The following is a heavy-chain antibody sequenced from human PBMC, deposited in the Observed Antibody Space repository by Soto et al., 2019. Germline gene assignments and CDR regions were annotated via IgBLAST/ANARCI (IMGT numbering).Heavy chain of an antibody. CDR2: ISAGGYNT. V-gene: IGHV3-23*01. J-gene: IGHJ6*02. D-gene: IGHD1-26*01. CDR1: GFTFSTYA. CDR3: AKDHTVYSGYDYYYGMDV. Sequence: TGGSLRLSCADSGFTFSTYAINWVRQAPGKWLEGVSAISAGGYNTDYADSVKGRFTISRDNSKNTLYLQMNSLSAEDTAVYYCAKDHTVYSGYDYYYGMDVWGQGXTVTVSS.